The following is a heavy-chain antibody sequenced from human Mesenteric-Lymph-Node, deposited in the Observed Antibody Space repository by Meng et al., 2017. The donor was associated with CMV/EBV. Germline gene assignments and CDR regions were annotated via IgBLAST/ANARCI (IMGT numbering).Heavy chain of an antibody. CDR2: ISYDGRNE. CDR3: ARRRVAAADYYYYYLMDV. V-gene: IGHV3-30*03. D-gene: IGHD6-13*01. CDR1: GFSFSSYG. J-gene: IGHJ6*02. Sequence: GESLKISCAAAGFSFSSYGMHWVRQAPGKGLEWVAVISYDGRNEYLADSVKGRFTISRDNSKNTLYLQMNSLRAEDTAIYYCARRRVAAADYYYYYLMDVWGQGTTVTVSS.